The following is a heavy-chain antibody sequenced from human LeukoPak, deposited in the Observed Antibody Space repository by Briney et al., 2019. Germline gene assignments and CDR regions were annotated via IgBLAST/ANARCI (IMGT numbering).Heavy chain of an antibody. CDR1: GGPISSYY. Sequence: SATLSITHPVSGGPISSYYWSWIRQPPGKGLECIGYIYYSGSTNYNPSLKSRVTISVDTSKNQFSLKLSSVTAADTAVYYCARTTETHSWRTRYYDYYMDVWGKGTTVTVSS. CDR3: ARTTETHSWRTRYYDYYMDV. CDR2: IYYSGST. J-gene: IGHJ6*03. V-gene: IGHV4-59*01. D-gene: IGHD6-13*01.